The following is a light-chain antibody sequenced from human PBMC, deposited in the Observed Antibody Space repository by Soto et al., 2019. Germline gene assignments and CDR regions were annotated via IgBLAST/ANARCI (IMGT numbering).Light chain of an antibody. CDR2: DAS. CDR3: QQYNDYSPTYT. J-gene: IGKJ2*01. CDR1: QSIRSW. Sequence: IQMTQSPSTLSASVGDRVTMTCRASQSIRSWLAWYQQKPGKAPKLLIYDASSLESGVPSRFSGSGSGTEFTLTISGLQPDDFATYYCQQYNDYSPTYTFGQGTKLEIK. V-gene: IGKV1-5*01.